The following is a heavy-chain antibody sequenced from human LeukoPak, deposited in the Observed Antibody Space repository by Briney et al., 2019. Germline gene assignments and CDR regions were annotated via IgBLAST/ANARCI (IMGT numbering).Heavy chain of an antibody. CDR3: ARDSHPLGGSHRWGAINWFDP. V-gene: IGHV4-59*01. J-gene: IGHJ5*02. CDR2: IYYSGST. D-gene: IGHD3-16*01. Sequence: SSETLSLTCTASGGSISSYYWSWIRQPPGKGLGWIGYIYYSGSTNYNPSLKSRVTISVDTSKNQFSLKLSSVTAADTAVYYCARDSHPLGGSHRWGAINWFDPWGQEPWSPSPQ. CDR1: GGSISSYY.